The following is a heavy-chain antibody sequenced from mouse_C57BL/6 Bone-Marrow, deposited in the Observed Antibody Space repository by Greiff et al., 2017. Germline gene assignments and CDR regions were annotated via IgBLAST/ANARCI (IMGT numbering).Heavy chain of an antibody. D-gene: IGHD2-4*01. CDR1: GFTFSDAW. CDR2: IRNKANNNAT. J-gene: IGHJ2*01. Sequence: EVKVEESGGGLVQPGGSMKLSCAASGFTFSDAWMDWVRQSPEKGLEWVAEIRNKANNNATYYAESVKGRFTISRDDSKSSVYLQMNSLRAEDTGIYYCTRDDYDGDFDYWGQGTTLTVSS. CDR3: TRDDYDGDFDY. V-gene: IGHV6-6*01.